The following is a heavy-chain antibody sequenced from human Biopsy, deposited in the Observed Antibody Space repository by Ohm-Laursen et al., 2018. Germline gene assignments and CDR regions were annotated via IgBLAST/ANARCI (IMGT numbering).Heavy chain of an antibody. J-gene: IGHJ5*02. CDR1: GGAITSYY. V-gene: IGHV4-39*01. CDR2: IYNTETT. Sequence: SDTLSLTCTVSGGAITSYYWAWLRQPPGKGLEWFGSIYNTETTFYNPSLKSRVTISVDTSTNQFSLKVSSVTAADTALYFCARHPTGFWFDPWGHGTLVTVSS. CDR3: ARHPTGFWFDP.